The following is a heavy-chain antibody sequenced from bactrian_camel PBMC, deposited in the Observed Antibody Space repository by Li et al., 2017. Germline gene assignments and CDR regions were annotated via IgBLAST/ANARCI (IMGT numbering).Heavy chain of an antibody. J-gene: IGHJ4*01. Sequence: HVQLVESGGDSVQAGGSLRLSCLVSGFTVNTYCMGWFRGSEREGVAAIDNDGTTSYADSVKGRFTISQDNAKNMIYLQMNNLKPEDSGMYICAAELRPDYVLQARNILRPIGYNRWGRGTQVTVS. CDR2: IDNDGTT. CDR3: AAELRPDYVLQARNILRPIGYNR. V-gene: IGHV3S9*01. CDR1: GFTVNTYC. D-gene: IGHD4*01.